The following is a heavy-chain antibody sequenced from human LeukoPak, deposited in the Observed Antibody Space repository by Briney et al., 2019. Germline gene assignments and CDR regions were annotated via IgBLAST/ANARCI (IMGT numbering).Heavy chain of an antibody. Sequence: PGGSLRLSCAASGFTFSSYEMNWVRQAPGKGLEWVSYISSSGSTIYYADSVKGRFTISRDNAKNSLYLQMNSLRAEDTAVYYCARGRKSTVPYYYYGMDVWGQGTTVTVSS. CDR3: ARGRKSTVPYYYYGMDV. V-gene: IGHV3-48*03. CDR1: GFTFSSYE. D-gene: IGHD1-1*01. CDR2: ISSSGSTI. J-gene: IGHJ6*02.